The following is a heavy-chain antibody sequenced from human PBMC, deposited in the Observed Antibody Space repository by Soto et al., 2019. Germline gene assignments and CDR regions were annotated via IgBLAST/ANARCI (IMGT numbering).Heavy chain of an antibody. V-gene: IGHV3-7*01. D-gene: IGHD2-2*01. CDR3: ARDPRYQLLGDAFDI. CDR2: IKQDGSEK. Sequence: GGSLRISCAASGFTFSSYWMSWVRQAPGKGLEWVANIKQDGSEKYYGDSVKGRFAISRENAKNSLYLQMNSLIAEDTAVYYSARDPRYQLLGDAFDIWGQGTMVTVSS. CDR1: GFTFSSYW. J-gene: IGHJ3*02.